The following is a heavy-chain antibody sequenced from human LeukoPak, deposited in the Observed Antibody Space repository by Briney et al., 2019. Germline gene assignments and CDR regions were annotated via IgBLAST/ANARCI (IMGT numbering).Heavy chain of an antibody. CDR2: IKQDGSEK. J-gene: IGHJ4*02. V-gene: IGHV3-7*01. D-gene: IGHD2-15*01. CDR3: ARRYCSGGSCYSYFDY. CDR1: GFTFSSYW. Sequence: GGSLRLSCAASGFTFSSYWMSWVRQAPGKGLEWVANIKQDGSEKYYVDSVKGRFTISRDNAKNSLYLQMNSLRAEDTAVYCCARRYCSGGSCYSYFDYWGQGTLVTVSS.